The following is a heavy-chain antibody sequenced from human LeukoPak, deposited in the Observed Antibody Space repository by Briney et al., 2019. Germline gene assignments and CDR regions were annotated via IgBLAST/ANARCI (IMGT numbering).Heavy chain of an antibody. CDR2: ITTDGGST. CDR3: VTAAAGTAYDF. V-gene: IGHV3-64D*06. CDR1: GFTLSTFA. J-gene: IGHJ4*02. Sequence: GGSLRLSCSASGFTLSTFAMHWFRQAPGKGLEYVSAITTDGGSTYYADSVKGRFTISRDNSRNTLYLQLSSLRPEDTALYYCVTAAAGTAYDFWGQGTLVTVSS. D-gene: IGHD6-13*01.